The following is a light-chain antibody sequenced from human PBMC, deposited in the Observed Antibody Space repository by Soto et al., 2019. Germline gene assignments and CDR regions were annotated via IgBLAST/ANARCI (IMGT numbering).Light chain of an antibody. J-gene: IGLJ2*01. CDR2: LNSDGSH. CDR3: QTWGTGIYVV. V-gene: IGLV4-69*01. CDR1: GRHSSYA. Sequence: QPVLTQSPSASASLGASVKLTCTLSGRHSSYAIAWHQQQPEKGPRYLMKLNSDGSHSKGDGIPDRFSGSSSGAERYLTISSLQPEDEADYYCQTWGTGIYVVFGGGTKVTVL.